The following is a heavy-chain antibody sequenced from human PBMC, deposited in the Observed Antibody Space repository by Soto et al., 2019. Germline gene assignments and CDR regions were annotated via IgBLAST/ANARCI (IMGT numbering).Heavy chain of an antibody. J-gene: IGHJ6*02. V-gene: IGHV4-30-4*01. CDR1: GGSISSGDYY. D-gene: IGHD5-12*01. CDR3: ARARSGYDLYYYGMDV. Sequence: KPSETLSLTCTVSGGSISSGDYYWSWIRQPPGKGLEWIGYIYYSGSTYYNPSPKSRVTISVDTSKNQFSLKLSSVTAADTAVYYCARARSGYDLYYYGMDVWGQGTTVTVSS. CDR2: IYYSGST.